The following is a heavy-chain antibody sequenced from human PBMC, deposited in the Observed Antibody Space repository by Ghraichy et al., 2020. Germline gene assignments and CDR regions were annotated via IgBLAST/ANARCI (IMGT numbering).Heavy chain of an antibody. Sequence: GGSLRLSCAASGFTFSSYAMSWVRQAPGKGLEWVSAISGSGGSTYYADSVKGRFTISRDNSKNTLYLQMNSLRAEDTAVYYCAKRHYSSGWYNDFDYWGQGTLVTVSS. J-gene: IGHJ4*02. CDR1: GFTFSSYA. CDR2: ISGSGGST. CDR3: AKRHYSSGWYNDFDY. D-gene: IGHD6-19*01. V-gene: IGHV3-23*01.